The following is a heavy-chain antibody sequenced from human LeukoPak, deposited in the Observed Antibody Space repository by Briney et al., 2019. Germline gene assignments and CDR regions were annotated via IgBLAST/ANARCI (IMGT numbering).Heavy chain of an antibody. CDR3: TTVTWIQLWLADY. CDR2: IKGKAEGGTT. D-gene: IGHD5-18*01. V-gene: IGHV3-15*01. Sequence: GGSLRLSCAASGFTFSNACMSWVRQAPGKGLEWVGHIKGKAEGGTTDYAAPVQGRFTISRDDSKNTLYLQMNSLKTEDTAVYYCTTVTWIQLWLADYWGQGTLVTVSS. J-gene: IGHJ4*02. CDR1: GFTFSNAC.